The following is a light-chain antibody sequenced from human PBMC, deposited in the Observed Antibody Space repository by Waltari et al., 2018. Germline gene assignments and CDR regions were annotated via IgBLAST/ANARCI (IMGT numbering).Light chain of an antibody. CDR1: SSDVGAYNY. J-gene: IGLJ1*01. V-gene: IGLV2-11*01. CDR3: CSYAGIYTPYV. Sequence: QSALTQPRSVSGSPGQSVTISCTGTSSDVGAYNYVSWYHQPPGKPPQLMIYVVNARPSGGPDRFSGSKSGNTTSLTISGLQAEDEADYYCCSYAGIYTPYVFGTETKVTVL. CDR2: VVN.